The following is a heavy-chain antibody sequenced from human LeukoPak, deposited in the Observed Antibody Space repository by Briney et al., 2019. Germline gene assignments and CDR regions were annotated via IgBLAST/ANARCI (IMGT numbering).Heavy chain of an antibody. Sequence: ASVKVSCKASGYTFTSYGISWVRQAPGQGLEWMGWISAYNGNTNYAQKLQGRVTMTTDTSTSTAYIELRSLRSDDTAVYYCAGDSGSYLNWFDPWGQGTLVTVSS. V-gene: IGHV1-18*01. CDR2: ISAYNGNT. J-gene: IGHJ5*02. CDR3: AGDSGSYLNWFDP. CDR1: GYTFTSYG. D-gene: IGHD1-26*01.